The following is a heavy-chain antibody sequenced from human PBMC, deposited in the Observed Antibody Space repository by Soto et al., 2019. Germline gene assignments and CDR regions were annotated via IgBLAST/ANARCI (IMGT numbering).Heavy chain of an antibody. CDR1: GFTFSSYA. CDR3: AKDRTSLKPKVQYYFDY. CDR2: ISGSGGST. Sequence: VGSLRLSCAASGFTFSSYAMSWVRQAPGKGLEWVSAISGSGGSTYYADSVKGRFTISRDNSKNTLYLQMNSLRAEDTAVYYCAKDRTSLKPKVQYYFDYWGQGTLVTVSS. J-gene: IGHJ4*02. V-gene: IGHV3-23*01.